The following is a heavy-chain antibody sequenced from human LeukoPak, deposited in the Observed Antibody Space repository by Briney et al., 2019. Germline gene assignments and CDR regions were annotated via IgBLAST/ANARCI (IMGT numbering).Heavy chain of an antibody. CDR2: ISGSGGST. CDR1: GFTFSSYG. D-gene: IGHD2-21*02. V-gene: IGHV3-23*01. CDR3: AKDSFGGGDPSWFDP. J-gene: IGHJ5*02. Sequence: GGSLRLSCAASGFTFSSYGMRWVRQAPGKGLEWVSAISGSGGSTYYADSVKGRFTISRDNSKNTLYLQMNSLRAEDTAVYYCAKDSFGGGDPSWFDPWGQGSLVTVSS.